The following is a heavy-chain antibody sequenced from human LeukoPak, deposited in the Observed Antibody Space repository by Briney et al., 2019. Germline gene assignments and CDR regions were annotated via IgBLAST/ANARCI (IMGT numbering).Heavy chain of an antibody. CDR3: ARDGGELLESPYYGMDV. CDR1: GGSISSYY. CDR2: IYYSGST. D-gene: IGHD3-10*01. J-gene: IGHJ6*02. V-gene: IGHV4-59*06. Sequence: SETLSLTCTVSGGSISSYYWSWIRQHPGKGLEWIGYIYYSGSTYYNPSLKSRVTISVDTSKNQFSLKLSSVTAADTAVYYCARDGGELLESPYYGMDVWGQGTTVTVSS.